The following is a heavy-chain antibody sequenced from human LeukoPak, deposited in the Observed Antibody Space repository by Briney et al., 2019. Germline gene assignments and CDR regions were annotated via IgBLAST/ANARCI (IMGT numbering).Heavy chain of an antibody. CDR2: IYYSGST. Sequence: SETLSLTCAVYGGSFSGYSWSWVRQPPGKGLEWIGYIYYSGSTYYNPSLKSRVTISVDTSKNQFSLKLSSVTAADTAVYYCARGEVAAADYWGQGTLVAVSS. CDR1: GGSFSGYS. CDR3: ARGEVAAADY. J-gene: IGHJ4*02. V-gene: IGHV4-34*09. D-gene: IGHD6-13*01.